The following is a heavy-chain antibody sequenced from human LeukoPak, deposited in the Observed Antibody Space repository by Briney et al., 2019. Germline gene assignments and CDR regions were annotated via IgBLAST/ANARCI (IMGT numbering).Heavy chain of an antibody. CDR2: ISRSGSTK. CDR1: GFTFSDYN. Sequence: GGSLRLSCAASGFTFSDYNMRWIRQAPGKGLEWVSSISRSGSTKYYADSVKGRFTISRDNDKNSLFLQMNSLRAEDTAVYYCTTSDYTTGYYDYYFDYWGKGTLVTVSS. CDR3: TTSDYTTGYYDYYFDY. D-gene: IGHD3-22*01. J-gene: IGHJ4*02. V-gene: IGHV3-11*01.